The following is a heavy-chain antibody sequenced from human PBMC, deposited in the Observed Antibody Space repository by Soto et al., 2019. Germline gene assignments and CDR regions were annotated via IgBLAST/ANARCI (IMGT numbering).Heavy chain of an antibody. J-gene: IGHJ6*02. Sequence: GGSLRLSCAASGFTFSSYWMSWVRQAPGKGLEWVANIKQDGSEKYYVDSVKGRFTISRENAKNSLYLQMNSLRAEDTAVYYWARYRVAIGDFWSGYGMDVWGQGTTVTVSS. CDR1: GFTFSSYW. CDR2: IKQDGSEK. CDR3: ARYRVAIGDFWSGYGMDV. D-gene: IGHD3-3*01. V-gene: IGHV3-7*05.